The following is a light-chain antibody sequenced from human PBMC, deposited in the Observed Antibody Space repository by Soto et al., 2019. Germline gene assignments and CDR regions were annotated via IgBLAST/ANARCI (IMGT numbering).Light chain of an antibody. J-gene: IGKJ1*01. CDR2: GAS. Sequence: EIVLTQSPGTLSLSPGERATLSCRASQSVSSSYLAWYQQKPGQAPRLLIYGASSRATGIPDRFSGSGSGTDFTLTISRLEPADFAVFYWHQYGSSPWTFGQGTKVESK. CDR1: QSVSSSY. V-gene: IGKV3-20*01. CDR3: HQYGSSPWT.